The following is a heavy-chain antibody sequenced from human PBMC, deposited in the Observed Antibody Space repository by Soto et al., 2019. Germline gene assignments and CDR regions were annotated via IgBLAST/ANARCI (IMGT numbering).Heavy chain of an antibody. V-gene: IGHV1-69*12. Sequence: QVQLVQSGAEVKKPGSSVKVSCKASGGTFSSYAISWVRQAPGQGLEWMGGIIPIFGTANYAQKFQGRVXIXEXAPTRPAYMELSSLSSEDTAVYYCARKMADPDAFDIWGQGTMVTVSS. CDR3: ARKMADPDAFDI. CDR1: GGTFSSYA. J-gene: IGHJ3*02. CDR2: IIPIFGTA. D-gene: IGHD6-19*01.